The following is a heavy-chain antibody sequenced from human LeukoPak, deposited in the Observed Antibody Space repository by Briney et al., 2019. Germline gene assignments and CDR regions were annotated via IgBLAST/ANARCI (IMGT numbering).Heavy chain of an antibody. J-gene: IGHJ5*02. D-gene: IGHD4-17*01. V-gene: IGHV3-23*01. CDR3: AKDLPDYGDYIEGS. Sequence: GGSLRLSCAASGFTSSSFAMSWVRQAPGKGLEWVSTVSGSGGSTNYADSVKGRFTFSRDNSKKTLYLQMDSLRAEDTAVYYCAKDLPDYGDYIEGSWGQGTLVTVSS. CDR1: GFTSSSFA. CDR2: VSGSGGST.